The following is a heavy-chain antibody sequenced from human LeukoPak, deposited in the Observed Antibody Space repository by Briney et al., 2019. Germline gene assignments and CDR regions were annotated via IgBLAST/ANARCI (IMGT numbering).Heavy chain of an antibody. CDR2: ISYEGGTQ. Sequence: GGSLRLSCAASGFTVSINYMSWVRQAPGKGLEWVAVISYEGGTQHYADSVKGRFIISRDNPRNTLYLQMNILRTEDTAVYYCAKEGTPQVSTWYDLWGQGTQVIVSS. D-gene: IGHD3-10*01. CDR1: GFTVSINY. CDR3: AKEGTPQVSTWYDL. V-gene: IGHV3-30*18. J-gene: IGHJ5*02.